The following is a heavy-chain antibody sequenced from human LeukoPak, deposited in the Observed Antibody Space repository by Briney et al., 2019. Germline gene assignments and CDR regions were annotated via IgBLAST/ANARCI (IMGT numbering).Heavy chain of an antibody. J-gene: IGHJ4*02. CDR1: GGSTSSYY. Sequence: SETLSLTCTVSGGSTSSYYWSWIRQPPGKGLEWIGYIYYSGSTNYNPSLKSRVTISVDTSKNQFSLKLSSVTAADTAVYYCARLAATIHPTIDYWGQGTLVTVSS. V-gene: IGHV4-59*01. D-gene: IGHD5-12*01. CDR2: IYYSGST. CDR3: ARLAATIHPTIDY.